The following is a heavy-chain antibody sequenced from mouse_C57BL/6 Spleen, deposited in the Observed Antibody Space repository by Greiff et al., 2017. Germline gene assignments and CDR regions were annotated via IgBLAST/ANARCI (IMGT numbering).Heavy chain of an antibody. V-gene: IGHV1-82*01. CDR2: IYPGDGDT. Sequence: QVQLQQSGPELVKPGASVKISCKASGYAFSSSWMNWVKQRPGTGLEWIGRIYPGDGDTNYNGKFKGKATLTADKSSSTAYMQLSSLTSEDSAVYFCAREGWIRDDWGQGTSVTVSS. J-gene: IGHJ4*01. CDR1: GYAFSSSW. D-gene: IGHD2-3*01. CDR3: AREGWIRDD.